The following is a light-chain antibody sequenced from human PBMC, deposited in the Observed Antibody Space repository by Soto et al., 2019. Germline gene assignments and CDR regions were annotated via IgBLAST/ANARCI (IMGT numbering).Light chain of an antibody. CDR1: QSVSSN. Sequence: EIVTTQSPATLSVSPGERATLSCRASQSVSSNLAWYQQKPGQAPRLLIYGASTRATGIPARFSGSGSGTEFTLTISSLQSEDFAVYYCQQYNNWPPGFGQGTRLEIK. CDR2: GAS. V-gene: IGKV3-15*01. CDR3: QQYNNWPPG. J-gene: IGKJ5*01.